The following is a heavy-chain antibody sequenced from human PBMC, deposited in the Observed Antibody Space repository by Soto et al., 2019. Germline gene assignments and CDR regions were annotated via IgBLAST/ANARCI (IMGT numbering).Heavy chain of an antibody. CDR2: ISVSGGST. Sequence: GSLRLSCAASGFTFGSYGMSWVRQAPGKGLEWVSTISVSGGSTYDADSVQGRFTISRDNSKNTLSLQMSSLTADDTAIYYCVREGRGSFDFWGRGTMVTVSS. D-gene: IGHD5-12*01. J-gene: IGHJ3*01. CDR1: GFTFGSYG. V-gene: IGHV3-23*01. CDR3: VREGRGSFDF.